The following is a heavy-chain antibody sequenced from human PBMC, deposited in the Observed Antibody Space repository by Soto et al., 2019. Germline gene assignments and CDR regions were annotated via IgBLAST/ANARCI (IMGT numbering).Heavy chain of an antibody. D-gene: IGHD3-22*01. CDR3: ARALYYYDSSGYYGS. CDR1: GFTFSSYS. CDR2: ISSSSSYI. V-gene: IGHV3-21*01. Sequence: EVQLVESGGGLVKPGGSLRLSCAASGFTFSSYSMNWVRQAPGKGLEWVSSISSSSSYIYYADSVKGRFTISRDNAKNSLYLQMNSLRGEDTAVYYCARALYYYDSSGYYGSWGQGTLVTVSS. J-gene: IGHJ5*02.